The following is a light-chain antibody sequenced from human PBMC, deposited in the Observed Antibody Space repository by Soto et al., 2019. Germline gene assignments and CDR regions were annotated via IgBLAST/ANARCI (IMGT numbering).Light chain of an antibody. CDR2: GTS. V-gene: IGKV3-20*01. Sequence: ETVVTQSPVTLSLSPGEGATLSCRASQSVDTNYLAWYQQKPGQAPRLLIHGTSNRASGIPDRFSGSGSGTDFTLTISRLEPEDFAVYYCQQYNNWPPVTFGPGTKVDI. CDR1: QSVDTNY. CDR3: QQYNNWPPVT. J-gene: IGKJ3*01.